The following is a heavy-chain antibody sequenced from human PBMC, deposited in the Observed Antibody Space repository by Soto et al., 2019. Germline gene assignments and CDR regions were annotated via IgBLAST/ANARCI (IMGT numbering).Heavy chain of an antibody. CDR2: ISAYNGNT. CDR3: ARGASIAVRPSWFDP. Sequence: ASVXVSCKASGYSFSTYGVSWVRQAPGQGLEWMGRISAYNGNTNYAQNLQGRVTMTTDTSTSTAYMELRSLRSDDTAVYYCARGASIAVRPSWFDPWGQGTLVTVS. J-gene: IGHJ5*02. D-gene: IGHD6-6*01. V-gene: IGHV1-18*01. CDR1: GYSFSTYG.